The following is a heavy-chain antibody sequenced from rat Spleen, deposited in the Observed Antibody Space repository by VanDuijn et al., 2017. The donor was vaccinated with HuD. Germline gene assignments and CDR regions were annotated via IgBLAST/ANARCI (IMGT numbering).Heavy chain of an antibody. CDR1: GFTFITAW. J-gene: IGHJ3*01. CDR2: IKAKSNNYAT. CDR3: ACNNYFDY. V-gene: IGHV6-6*01. D-gene: IGHD1-10*01. Sequence: EVQVLESGGGLVQPGNSLKLSCATSGFTFITAWMYWYRQFPEKRLEWVARIKAKSNNYATDYTESVKGRFTISRDDSKSSIYLQMNNLKEEDTAIYYCACNNYFDYWGQGTLVTVSS.